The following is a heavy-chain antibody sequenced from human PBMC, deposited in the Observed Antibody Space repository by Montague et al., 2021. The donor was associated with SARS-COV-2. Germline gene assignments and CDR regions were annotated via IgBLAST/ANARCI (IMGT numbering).Heavy chain of an antibody. CDR1: GFTFSSYE. CDR2: ISSSGSTI. J-gene: IGHJ6*02. V-gene: IGHV3-48*03. CDR3: ASIYYYYGMDV. Sequence: SLRLSCAASGFTFSSYEMNWVRQAPGKGLEWVPYISSSGSTIYYADSVKGRFTISRDNAKNSLYLQMNSLRAEDTAVYYCASIYYYYGMDVWGQGTTVTVSS.